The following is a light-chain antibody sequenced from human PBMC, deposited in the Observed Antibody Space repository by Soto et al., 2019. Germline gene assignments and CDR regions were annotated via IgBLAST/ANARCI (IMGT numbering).Light chain of an antibody. Sequence: IVLTQSPAILALSPGDRATLSCRASQSVSSRYLAWYQHKPGQAPRLLIHGASSRVTGIPDRFSGSGSGTDFTLTITRLEPEDFAVYYCQQYQSLTFGGGTKVDSK. CDR1: QSVSSRY. CDR3: QQYQSLT. CDR2: GAS. J-gene: IGKJ4*01. V-gene: IGKV3-20*01.